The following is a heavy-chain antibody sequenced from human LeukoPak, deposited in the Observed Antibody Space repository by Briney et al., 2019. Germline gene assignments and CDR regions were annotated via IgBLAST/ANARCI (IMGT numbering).Heavy chain of an antibody. CDR2: TYYRSKWYN. V-gene: IGHV6-1*01. D-gene: IGHD3-22*01. Sequence: SQTLSLPCAISGDSVSSNSAAWNWIRQSPSRGLEWLGRTYYRSKWYNDYAVSVKSRITINPDTSKNQFSLQLNSVTPEDTAVYYCARAQNVYDSSGYYSDFDYWGQGTLVTVSS. J-gene: IGHJ4*02. CDR1: GDSVSSNSAA. CDR3: ARAQNVYDSSGYYSDFDY.